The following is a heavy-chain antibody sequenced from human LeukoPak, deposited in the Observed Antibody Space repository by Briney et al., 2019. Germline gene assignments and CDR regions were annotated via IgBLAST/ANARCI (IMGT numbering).Heavy chain of an antibody. CDR3: ARLFLYDYVWGSYRALDY. J-gene: IGHJ4*02. V-gene: IGHV4-59*12. Sequence: SETLSLTCTVSGGSISSYYWSWIRQPPGKGLEWIGYIYYSGSTNYNPSLKSRVTISVDTSKNQFSLKLSSVTAADTAVYYCARLFLYDYVWGSYRALDYWGQGTLVTVSS. CDR2: IYYSGST. D-gene: IGHD3-16*02. CDR1: GGSISSYY.